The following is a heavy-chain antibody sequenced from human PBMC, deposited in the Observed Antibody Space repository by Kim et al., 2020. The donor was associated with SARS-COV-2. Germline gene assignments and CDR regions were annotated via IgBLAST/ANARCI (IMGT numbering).Heavy chain of an antibody. Sequence: GASLKISCKGSGYRFSTYWIGWVRQMPGRGLEWMGVIYPGDSDTRYNPSFQGQVTISADKSISTAYLQWSGLKASDTAMYYCARRIEVDSSGYFTEFDNWGQGTLVTVSS. D-gene: IGHD3-22*01. CDR3: ARRIEVDSSGYFTEFDN. CDR1: GYRFSTYW. V-gene: IGHV5-51*01. J-gene: IGHJ4*02. CDR2: IYPGDSDT.